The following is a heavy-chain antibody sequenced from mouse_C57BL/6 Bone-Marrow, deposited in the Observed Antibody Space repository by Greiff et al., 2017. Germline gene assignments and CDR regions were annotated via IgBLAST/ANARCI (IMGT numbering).Heavy chain of an antibody. CDR3: ARWTYYYGSRGYFDV. J-gene: IGHJ1*03. CDR1: GFTFSSYG. Sequence: EVKVVESGGDLVKPGGSLKLSCAASGFTFSSYGMSWVRQTPDKRLEWVATISSGGSYTYYPDSVKGRFTISRDNAKNTLYLQMSSLKSEDTAMYYCARWTYYYGSRGYFDVWGTGTTVTVSS. D-gene: IGHD1-1*01. V-gene: IGHV5-6*01. CDR2: ISSGGSYT.